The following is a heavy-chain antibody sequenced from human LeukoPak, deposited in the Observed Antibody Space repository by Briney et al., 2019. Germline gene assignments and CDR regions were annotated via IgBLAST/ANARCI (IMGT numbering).Heavy chain of an antibody. CDR1: GFTVSSNS. J-gene: IGHJ4*02. D-gene: IGHD4/OR15-4a*01. Sequence: PGGSLRLSCTVSGFTVSSNSMSWVRQAPGKGLEWVSFIYSDNTHYSDSVKGRFTISRDNSKNTLYLQMNSLIAEDTAVYYRARRAGAYSHPYDYWGQGTLVTVSS. CDR3: ARRAGAYSHPYDY. CDR2: IYSDNT. V-gene: IGHV3-53*01.